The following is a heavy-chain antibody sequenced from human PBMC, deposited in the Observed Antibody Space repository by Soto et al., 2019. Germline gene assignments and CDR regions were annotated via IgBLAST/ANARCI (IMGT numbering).Heavy chain of an antibody. J-gene: IGHJ4*02. CDR1: GFTFSSYD. CDR2: IGTAGDT. V-gene: IGHV3-13*01. CDR3: ARSTECLDTAMPCPPDY. Sequence: EVQLVESGGGLVQPGGSLRLSCAASGFTFSSYDMHWVRQATGKGLEWVSAIGTAGDTYYPGSVKGRFTISRENAKNSLYLQMNSLRAGDTAMYYCARSTECLDTAMPCPPDYWGQGTLVTVSS. D-gene: IGHD5-18*01.